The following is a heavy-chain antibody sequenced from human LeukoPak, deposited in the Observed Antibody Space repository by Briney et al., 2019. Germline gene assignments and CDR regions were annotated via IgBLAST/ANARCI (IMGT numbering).Heavy chain of an antibody. J-gene: IGHJ4*02. D-gene: IGHD6-13*01. CDR2: ISGSGGST. CDR3: AKTPRAAAGSRYLDY. CDR1: GFTFSSYA. V-gene: IGHV3-23*01. Sequence: GGSLRLSCAASGFTFSSYAMSLVRQALGKGLEWVSAISGSGGSTYYADSVKGRFTISRDNSKNTLYLQMNSLRAEDTAVYYCAKTPRAAAGSRYLDYWGQGTLVTVSS.